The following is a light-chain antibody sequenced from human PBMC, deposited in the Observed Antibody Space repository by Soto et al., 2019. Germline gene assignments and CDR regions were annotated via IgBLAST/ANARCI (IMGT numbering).Light chain of an antibody. CDR1: QSVSSSY. V-gene: IGKV3-20*01. Sequence: EIVLTQSPGTLSLSPGERATLSCRASQSVSSSYLAWYQQTPGQAPRLLIYGASSRATGIPDRFSGSGSGIDFTLTISILEPEDFAVYYCQQYGSSPLTFGPGNKVDIK. J-gene: IGKJ3*01. CDR2: GAS. CDR3: QQYGSSPLT.